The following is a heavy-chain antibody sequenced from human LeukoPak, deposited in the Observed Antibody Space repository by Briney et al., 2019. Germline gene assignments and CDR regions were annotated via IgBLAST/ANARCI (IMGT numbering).Heavy chain of an antibody. CDR3: ARGRYGGNSGSAFDI. D-gene: IGHD4-23*01. CDR2: ITGGHYPT. Sequence: PGGSLRLSCAASGFSLSSFAMTWVRQAPGKGLEWVSSITGGHYPTYNTDSVKGRFTISRDNAKNSMYLQMNSLRAEDTAVYYCARGRYGGNSGSAFDIWGQGTMVTVSS. CDR1: GFSLSSFA. V-gene: IGHV3-21*01. J-gene: IGHJ3*02.